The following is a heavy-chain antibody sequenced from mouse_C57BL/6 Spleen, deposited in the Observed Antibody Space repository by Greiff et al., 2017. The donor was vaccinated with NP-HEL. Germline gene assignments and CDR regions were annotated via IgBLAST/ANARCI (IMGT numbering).Heavy chain of an antibody. CDR1: GYTFTSYW. CDR3: ARGGAYYGSSYWYFDV. J-gene: IGHJ1*03. Sequence: VQLQQPGTELVKPGASVKLSCKASGYTFTSYWMHWVKQRPGQGLEWIGNINPSNGGTNYNEKFKSKATLSVDKSSSTAYMQLSSLTSEDSAVYYCARGGAYYGSSYWYFDVWGTGTTVTVSS. D-gene: IGHD1-1*01. V-gene: IGHV1-53*01. CDR2: INPSNGGT.